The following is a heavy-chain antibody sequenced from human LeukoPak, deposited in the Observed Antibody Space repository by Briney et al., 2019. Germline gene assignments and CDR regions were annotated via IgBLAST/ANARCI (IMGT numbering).Heavy chain of an antibody. CDR3: ASAPAGDFDY. CDR1: GFTFSSYS. V-gene: IGHV3-48*04. J-gene: IGHJ4*02. D-gene: IGHD3-10*01. Sequence: GGSLGLSCAASGFTFSSYSMNWVRQAPGKGLEWVSYISSSSSTIYYADSVKGRFTISRDNAKNSLYLQMNSLRAEDTAVYYCASAPAGDFDYWAREPWSPSPQ. CDR2: ISSSSSTI.